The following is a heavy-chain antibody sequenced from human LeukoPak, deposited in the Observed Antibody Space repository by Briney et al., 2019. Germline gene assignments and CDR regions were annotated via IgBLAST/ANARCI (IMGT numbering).Heavy chain of an antibody. Sequence: PGGSPRLSCAASGFTFSSYEMNWVRQAPGKRLEWVSYISSSGSTIYYADSVKGRFTISRDNAKNSLYLQMNSLRAEDTAVYYCARLVYSGSYFDYWGQGTLVTVSS. V-gene: IGHV3-48*03. CDR2: ISSSGSTI. D-gene: IGHD1-26*01. CDR3: ARLVYSGSYFDY. CDR1: GFTFSSYE. J-gene: IGHJ4*02.